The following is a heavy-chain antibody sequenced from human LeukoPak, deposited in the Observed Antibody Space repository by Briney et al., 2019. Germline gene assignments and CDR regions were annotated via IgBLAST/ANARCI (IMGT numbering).Heavy chain of an antibody. D-gene: IGHD6-13*01. CDR2: IIPIFGTA. V-gene: IGHV1-69*13. Sequence: SVKVSCKASGGTFSSYAISWVRQAPGQGLEWMGGIIPIFGTANYAQKFQGRVTITADESTSTAYMELSSLRSEDTAVYYCARSGIAAAGSFDYWGQGTLVTVSS. J-gene: IGHJ4*02. CDR3: ARSGIAAAGSFDY. CDR1: GGTFSSYA.